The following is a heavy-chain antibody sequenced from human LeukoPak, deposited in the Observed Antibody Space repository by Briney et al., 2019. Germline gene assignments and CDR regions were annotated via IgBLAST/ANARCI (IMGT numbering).Heavy chain of an antibody. CDR2: MNPNSGNI. Sequence: GASVKVSCKASGYTFTSYDINWVRQATGQGLEWMGWMNPNSGNIGYAQKFQGRVTITRNTSISTAYMEVSSLRSEDTAVYYCARGLQNGDDSSGYYGFWGQGTLVTVSS. V-gene: IGHV1-8*01. CDR3: ARGLQNGDDSSGYYGF. J-gene: IGHJ4*02. CDR1: GYTFTSYD. D-gene: IGHD3-22*01.